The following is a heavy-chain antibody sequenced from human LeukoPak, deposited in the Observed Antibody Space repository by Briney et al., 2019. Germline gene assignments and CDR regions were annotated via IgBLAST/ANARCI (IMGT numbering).Heavy chain of an antibody. CDR3: ARDLITVTKGFDI. CDR2: IYYSGST. CDR1: GGSISSHY. V-gene: IGHV4-59*11. D-gene: IGHD4-17*01. Sequence: SETLSLTCTVSGGSISSHYWSWIRQPPGKGLEWIGYIYYSGSTNYNPSLKSRVTISVDTSKNQFSLKLSSVTAADTAVYYCARDLITVTKGFDIWGQGTMVSVSS. J-gene: IGHJ3*02.